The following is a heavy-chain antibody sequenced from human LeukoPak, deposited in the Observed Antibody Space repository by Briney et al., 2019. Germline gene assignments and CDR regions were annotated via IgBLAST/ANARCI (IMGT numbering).Heavy chain of an antibody. V-gene: IGHV3-9*01. Sequence: GGSLRLSCAASGFTFDDYAMHWVRQAPGKGLEWVSGISWNSGSIGYAGSVKGRFTISRDNAKNSLYLQMNSLRAEDTALYYCAKGLPYSSSWYGAFDIWGQGTMVTVSS. D-gene: IGHD6-13*01. CDR2: ISWNSGSI. CDR3: AKGLPYSSSWYGAFDI. J-gene: IGHJ3*02. CDR1: GFTFDDYA.